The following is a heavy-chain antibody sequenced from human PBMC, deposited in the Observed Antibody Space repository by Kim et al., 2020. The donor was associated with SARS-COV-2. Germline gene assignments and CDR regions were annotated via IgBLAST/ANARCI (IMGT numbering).Heavy chain of an antibody. Sequence: YAGSVKGRFTISRDNAKNSLYLQMNSLRAEDTAVYYCARVFSSRGTPLDYWGQGTLVTVSS. D-gene: IGHD3-16*01. J-gene: IGHJ4*02. V-gene: IGHV3-21*01. CDR3: ARVFSSRGTPLDY.